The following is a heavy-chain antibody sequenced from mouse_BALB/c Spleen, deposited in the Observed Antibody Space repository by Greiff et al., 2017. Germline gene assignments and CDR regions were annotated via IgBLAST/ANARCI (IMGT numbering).Heavy chain of an antibody. D-gene: IGHD1-1*01. Sequence: VQLQESGAELAKPGASVKMSCKASGYTFTSYWMHWVKQRPGQGLEWIGYINPSTGYTEYNQKFKDKATLTADKSSSTAYMQLSSLTSEDSAVYYCARSTTRNWYFDVGGAGTTVTVSS. CDR3: ARSTTRNWYFDV. CDR2: INPSTGYT. V-gene: IGHV1-7*01. J-gene: IGHJ1*01. CDR1: GYTFTSYW.